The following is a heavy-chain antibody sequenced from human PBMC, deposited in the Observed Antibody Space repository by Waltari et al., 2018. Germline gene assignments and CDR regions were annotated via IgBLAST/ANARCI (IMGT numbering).Heavy chain of an antibody. J-gene: IGHJ4*02. Sequence: QLQESGPGLVKPSGTLSLTCGVSGDSMSSTYCWSWVRQPPGKGLEWIGQVRGDGRTNYNPSFASRVTMSLDTYNNQFSLMVTSATAADTAVYYCARDRGRGLYLDSWGPGTLVTVSP. CDR2: VRGDGRT. D-gene: IGHD2-15*01. CDR1: GDSMSSTYC. CDR3: ARDRGRGLYLDS. V-gene: IGHV4-4*02.